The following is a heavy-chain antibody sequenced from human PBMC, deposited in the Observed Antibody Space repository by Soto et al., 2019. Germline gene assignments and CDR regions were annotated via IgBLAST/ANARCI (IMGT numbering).Heavy chain of an antibody. Sequence: QVQLQESGPGLVKPSEPLSLTCSVSGGSLSRYYCSWVRQPPGKGLEWIGHMHYSGNTRYNPSLKRRATVSLDTSKNQLSLKLSSVTAADTAVYYCATRTGWRGFDLWGEGTMATFSS. J-gene: IGHJ4*02. CDR2: MHYSGNT. D-gene: IGHD3-9*01. CDR1: GGSLSRYY. CDR3: ATRTGWRGFDL. V-gene: IGHV4-59*08.